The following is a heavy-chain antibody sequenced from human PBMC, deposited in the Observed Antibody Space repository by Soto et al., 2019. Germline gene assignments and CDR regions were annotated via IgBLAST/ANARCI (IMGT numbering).Heavy chain of an antibody. CDR3: ATSSDWSPLLDY. CDR2: INNGGGT. CDR1: RSTFPNSD. J-gene: IGHJ4*02. Sequence: ASVKVSCKASRSTFPNSDLHWVRQAPGQRPEWMGWINNGGGTIYAQKFQGRLTMTRDTSITTAYMELSRLSSDDTAFYYCATSSDWSPLLDYWGQGTLVTVSS. D-gene: IGHD6-19*01. V-gene: IGHV1-2*02.